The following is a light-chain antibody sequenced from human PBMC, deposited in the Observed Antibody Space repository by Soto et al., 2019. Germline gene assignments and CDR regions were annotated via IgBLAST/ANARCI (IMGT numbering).Light chain of an antibody. V-gene: IGKV3-20*01. J-gene: IGKJ1*01. CDR3: QLFASSTWT. CDR2: GAF. CDR1: ESVSHSH. Sequence: IVISQSAVAVSVSPGVQTTLSFRPSESVSHSHSAWYQQKPGQVHRIIIYGAFNRATGTPARLSGSGSGTDFTLKISRLETEDFAVYYCQLFASSTWTFGQGNKV.